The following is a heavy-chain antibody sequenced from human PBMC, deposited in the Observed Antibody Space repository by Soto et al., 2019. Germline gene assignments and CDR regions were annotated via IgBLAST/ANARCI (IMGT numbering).Heavy chain of an antibody. CDR2: ISYDGSNK. CDR3: ARDFVTGSWRLYFYGFDV. J-gene: IGHJ6*02. D-gene: IGHD6-13*01. V-gene: IGHV3-30-3*01. Sequence: GGYLRISCAAPGFTLVTYPMHWVRQAPGKGLEWVAVISYDGSNKYYADSVKGRFTISRDNSKNTLFLQMNSLRAEDTALYYCARDFVTGSWRLYFYGFDVCGHGTTFIVSS. CDR1: GFTLVTYP.